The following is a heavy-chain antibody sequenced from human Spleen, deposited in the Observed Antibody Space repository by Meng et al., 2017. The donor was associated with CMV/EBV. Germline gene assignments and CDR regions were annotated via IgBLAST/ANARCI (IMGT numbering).Heavy chain of an antibody. CDR3: ARASGGYCSTTICYGYDDY. D-gene: IGHD2-2*01. CDR2: ISSSTNYI. Sequence: LSLTCAATGSTFSSYPMNWVRQAPGKGLEWVSSISSSTNYIYYADSVKGRFTISRDNAKNSLFLQMNSLRAEDTAVYYCARASGGYCSTTICYGYDDYWGQGTLVTVSS. J-gene: IGHJ4*02. V-gene: IGHV3-21*01. CDR1: GSTFSSYP.